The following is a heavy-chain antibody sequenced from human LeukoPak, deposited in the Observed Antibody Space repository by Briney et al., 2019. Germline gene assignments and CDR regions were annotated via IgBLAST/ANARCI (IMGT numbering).Heavy chain of an antibody. CDR2: IRYDGSNK. D-gene: IGHD5-18*01. V-gene: IGHV3-30*02. Sequence: PGGSLRLSCAASGFTFSTYWMSWVRQAPGKGLEWVAFIRYDGSNKYYADSVKGRFTISRDNSKNTLYLQMNSLRAEDTAVYYCAKGAPAAMVIDYWGQGTLVTVSS. CDR1: GFTFSTYW. J-gene: IGHJ4*02. CDR3: AKGAPAAMVIDY.